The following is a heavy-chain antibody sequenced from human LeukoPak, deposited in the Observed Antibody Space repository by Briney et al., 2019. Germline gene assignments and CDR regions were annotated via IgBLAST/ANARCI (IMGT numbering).Heavy chain of an antibody. Sequence: GGSLRLSCAASGFSFSRSYRNWVRQAPGKGLEWVATIKQDGVDKYYVDSVKGRFTISRDTAKNSLFLQMNSLRAEDTAVYYCARDPSRYDLDYWGQGTLVTVSS. CDR1: GFSFSRSY. V-gene: IGHV3-7*01. D-gene: IGHD5-12*01. CDR3: ARDPSRYDLDY. CDR2: IKQDGVDK. J-gene: IGHJ4*02.